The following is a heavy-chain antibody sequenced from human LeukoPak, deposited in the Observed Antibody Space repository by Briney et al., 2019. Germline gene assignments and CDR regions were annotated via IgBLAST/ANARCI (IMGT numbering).Heavy chain of an antibody. Sequence: GGSLRLSCAASGFTFSDYYMSWIRQAPGKGLEWVSYISSSGSTIYYADSVKGRFTISRDNAKNSLYLQMNSLRAEDTAVYYCARGDYTGYCSGGSCIDNAFDIWGQGTMVTVSS. CDR3: ARGDYTGYCSGGSCIDNAFDI. CDR2: ISSSGSTI. CDR1: GFTFSDYY. J-gene: IGHJ3*02. V-gene: IGHV3-11*01. D-gene: IGHD2-15*01.